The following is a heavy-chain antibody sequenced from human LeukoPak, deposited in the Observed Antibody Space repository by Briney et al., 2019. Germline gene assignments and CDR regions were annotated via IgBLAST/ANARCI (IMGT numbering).Heavy chain of an antibody. CDR3: AKHRPNYYHSNGHYYRRDGDS. CDR1: GFTFSIYA. D-gene: IGHD3-22*01. CDR2: ITSSGEAT. J-gene: IGHJ5*01. Sequence: PGGSLRLSCDASGFTFSIYAMSWVRQGTGKGRGWGSSITSSGEATYYADSVKGRFTISRDNSRYTLYLQMNSLRAEDTAVYYCAKHRPNYYHSNGHYYRRDGDSWVQGTLVAVSS. V-gene: IGHV3-23*01.